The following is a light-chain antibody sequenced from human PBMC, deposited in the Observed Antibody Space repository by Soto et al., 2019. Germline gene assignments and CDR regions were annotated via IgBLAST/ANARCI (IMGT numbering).Light chain of an antibody. CDR1: ESVTNY. CDR3: QQHGSSPIT. Sequence: PWEIGTLSCRASESVTNYLAWYQQKHGQAPRLLVYDVSNRATGIPDRFSGSWSGTDFTLTISRLETEDFAVYYCQQHGSSPITFGQGTRLEIK. J-gene: IGKJ5*01. V-gene: IGKV3-20*01. CDR2: DVS.